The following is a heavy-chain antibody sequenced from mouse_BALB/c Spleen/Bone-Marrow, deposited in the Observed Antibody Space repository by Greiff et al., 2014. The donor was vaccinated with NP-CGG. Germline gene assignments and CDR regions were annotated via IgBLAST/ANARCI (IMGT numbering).Heavy chain of an antibody. J-gene: IGHJ2*01. Sequence: VQLQQSGAELVKPGASVKLSCKASGYTFTSYWMHWVKQRPGQGLEWIGEINPSNGRTNYNEKFKSKATLTVDKSSSTAYMQLSSLTCEDSAVYYCAGGRGYFDYWGQGTTLTVSS. CDR1: GYTFTSYW. D-gene: IGHD3-3*01. V-gene: IGHV1S81*02. CDR2: INPSNGRT. CDR3: AGGRGYFDY.